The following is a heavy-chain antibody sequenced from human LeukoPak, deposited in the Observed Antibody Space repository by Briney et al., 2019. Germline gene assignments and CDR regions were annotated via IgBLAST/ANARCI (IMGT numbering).Heavy chain of an antibody. CDR1: GFTMLSY. CDR2: IYSGGGGIT. Sequence: PGGSLRPSCAASGFTMLSYMNWVRQAPGKGLEWVSVIYSGGGGITYYADSVKGRFTLSRDNSKNTLYLQMNSLRAEDTAVYYCARGGNWHLNYFDNWGQGTLVTVSS. V-gene: IGHV3-53*01. D-gene: IGHD1-1*01. J-gene: IGHJ4*02. CDR3: ARGGNWHLNYFDN.